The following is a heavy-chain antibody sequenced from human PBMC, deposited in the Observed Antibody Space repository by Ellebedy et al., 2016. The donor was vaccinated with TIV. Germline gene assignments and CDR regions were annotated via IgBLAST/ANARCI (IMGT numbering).Heavy chain of an antibody. CDR1: GFTFSSYS. CDR2: ISSSSSYI. V-gene: IGHV3-21*01. J-gene: IGHJ4*02. Sequence: GGSLRLXXAASGFTFSSYSMNWVRQAPGKGLEWVSSISSSSSYIYYADSVKGRFTISRDNAKNSLYLQMNSLRAEDTAVYYCARPPAYYYGSGSFPLGYWGQGTLVTVSS. CDR3: ARPPAYYYGSGSFPLGY. D-gene: IGHD3-10*01.